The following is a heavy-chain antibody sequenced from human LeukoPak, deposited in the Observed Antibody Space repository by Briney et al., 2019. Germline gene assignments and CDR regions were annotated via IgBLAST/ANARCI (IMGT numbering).Heavy chain of an antibody. CDR1: SGSISGQC. CDR3: ARGHFGPGYYFDN. CDR2: VEDSGPT. D-gene: IGHD3-3*01. Sequence: SETLSLTCIVASGSISGQCWSWLRQSPGKAPEWIGSVEDSGPTRYNSSLRGRVPLSVDASQKQFSLRLSSVTAADTAMYYCARGHFGPGYYFDNWGQGALVTVA. V-gene: IGHV4-59*11. J-gene: IGHJ4*02.